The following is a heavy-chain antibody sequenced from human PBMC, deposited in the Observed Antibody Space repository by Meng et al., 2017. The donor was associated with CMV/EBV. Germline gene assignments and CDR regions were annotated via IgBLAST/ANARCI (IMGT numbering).Heavy chain of an antibody. J-gene: IGHJ4*02. CDR1: GGSIRSYY. Sequence: QGQLEEAGPGRVKPSEALSLTWTISGGSIRSYYWSWIRQPAGKGLEWIGRIYTSGSTNYNPSLKSRVTMSVDTSKNQFSLKLSSVTAADTAVYYCARGGLYYYDSSGHFDYWGQGTLVTVSS. CDR3: ARGGLYYYDSSGHFDY. CDR2: IYTSGST. V-gene: IGHV4-4*07. D-gene: IGHD3-22*01.